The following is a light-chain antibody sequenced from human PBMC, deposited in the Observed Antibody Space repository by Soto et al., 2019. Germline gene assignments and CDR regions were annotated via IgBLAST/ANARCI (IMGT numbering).Light chain of an antibody. J-gene: IGKJ4*01. CDR3: QQYNNWPLT. V-gene: IGKV3-15*01. CDR1: QSISSN. Sequence: KVMTQSPATLSVSPGERATLSCRASQSISSNLAWYQQKPGQAPSLLIYGASTRATGIPARFSGSGSGTEFTLTISSLQPEDFAVYYCQQYNNWPLTFGGGTKVDIK. CDR2: GAS.